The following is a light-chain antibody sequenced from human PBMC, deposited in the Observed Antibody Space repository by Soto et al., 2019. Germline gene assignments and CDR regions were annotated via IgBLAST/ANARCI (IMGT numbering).Light chain of an antibody. CDR1: EGISSW. CDR3: QQSNSFPLT. CDR2: SAS. Sequence: DIQMTQSPSSVSASVGYRVTITWRASEGISSWLAWYQQKPGKAPKLLIYSASTLQSGFPSRFRGSGSGTDFTLTISSLQPEDFATYCCQQSNSFPLTWVGGTKVEVK. V-gene: IGKV1D-12*01. J-gene: IGKJ4*02.